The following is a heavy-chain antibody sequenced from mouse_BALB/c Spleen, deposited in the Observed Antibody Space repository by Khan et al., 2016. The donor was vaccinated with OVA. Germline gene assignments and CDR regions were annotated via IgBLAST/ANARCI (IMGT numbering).Heavy chain of an antibody. Sequence: QVQLKQSGPGLVAPSQSLSFTCTVSGFSLTDYGVSWIRQPPGKGLEWLGVIWGGGSTYYISALKSRLSISKDNSKSQVFLKMNSLQTDDAAMYYCAKRVWSYYFALDYWGQGTSVTVSS. J-gene: IGHJ4*01. D-gene: IGHD2-10*02. V-gene: IGHV2-6-5*01. CDR2: IWGGGST. CDR3: AKRVWSYYFALDY. CDR1: GFSLTDYG.